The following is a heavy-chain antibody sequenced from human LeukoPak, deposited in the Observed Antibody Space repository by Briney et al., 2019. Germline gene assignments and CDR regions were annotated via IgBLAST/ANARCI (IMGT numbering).Heavy chain of an antibody. V-gene: IGHV1-69*05. D-gene: IGHD4-17*01. CDR1: GGTFSSYA. CDR2: IIPIFGTA. CDR3: ARADLDYGDYGDFDY. Sequence: SVKVSCKASGGTFSSYAISWVRQAPGQGLEWMGRIIPIFGTANYAQKFQGRVKITTDESTSTAYMELSSLRSEDTAVYYCARADLDYGDYGDFDYWGQGTLVTVSS. J-gene: IGHJ4*02.